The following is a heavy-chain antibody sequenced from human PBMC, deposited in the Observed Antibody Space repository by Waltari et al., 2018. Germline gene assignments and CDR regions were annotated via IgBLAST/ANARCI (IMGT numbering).Heavy chain of an antibody. J-gene: IGHJ4*02. CDR1: GYTLSGYY. D-gene: IGHD3-16*02. CDR2: VNPSSGDT. Sequence: QVQLVQSGAEVKRPGASVMVSCKASGYTLSGYYINWVRQAPGQGLEWMGRVNPSSGDTDYAQKFQGRVTMTRDTSINTAYLELTSLTSDDTAVYYCAKTGDLYSLEYWGQGSLVTVSS. V-gene: IGHV1-2*06. CDR3: AKTGDLYSLEY.